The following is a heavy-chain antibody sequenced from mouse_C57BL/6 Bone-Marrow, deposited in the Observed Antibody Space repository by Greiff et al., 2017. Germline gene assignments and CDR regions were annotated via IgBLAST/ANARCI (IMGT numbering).Heavy chain of an antibody. V-gene: IGHV1-69*01. Sequence: QVQLQQPGAELVMPGASVKLSCKASGYTFTSYWMPWVKQRPGQGLEWIGAIDPSDSYTNYNQKFKGKSTLTVDKSSSTAYMQLSSLTSEDSAVYYCARDWGDGSSWGDWYFDVWGTGTTVTVSS. CDR2: IDPSDSYT. D-gene: IGHD1-1*01. J-gene: IGHJ1*03. CDR3: ARDWGDGSSWGDWYFDV. CDR1: GYTFTSYW.